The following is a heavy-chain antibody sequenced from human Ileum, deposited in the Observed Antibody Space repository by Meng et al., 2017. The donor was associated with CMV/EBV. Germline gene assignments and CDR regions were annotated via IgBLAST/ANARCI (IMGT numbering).Heavy chain of an antibody. J-gene: IGHJ5*02. CDR1: GYSFTSYW. D-gene: IGHD2-2*01. Sequence: SGYSFTSYWSGWVRQMPGKGLEWMGIINPGDSDTRYSPSFQGQVTMSADKSISTAYLQWSSLKASDSAMYYCARLPPGYQLIWTPFDPWGQGTLVTVSS. CDR3: ARLPPGYQLIWTPFDP. CDR2: INPGDSDT. V-gene: IGHV5-51*01.